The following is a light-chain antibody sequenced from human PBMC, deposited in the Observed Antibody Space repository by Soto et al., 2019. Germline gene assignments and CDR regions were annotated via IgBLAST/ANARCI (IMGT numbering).Light chain of an antibody. CDR3: QQYADSPLT. CDR2: GAS. J-gene: IGKJ4*01. Sequence: ENVLTQSPGALSVSPGERATLSCRASQSVGRNYLAWYQQKPGQAPRLLIYGASSRATGVPDRFSGSGSGTDFTLAISRLEPEDFAVYYCQQYADSPLTFGVGTKVETK. V-gene: IGKV3-20*01. CDR1: QSVGRNY.